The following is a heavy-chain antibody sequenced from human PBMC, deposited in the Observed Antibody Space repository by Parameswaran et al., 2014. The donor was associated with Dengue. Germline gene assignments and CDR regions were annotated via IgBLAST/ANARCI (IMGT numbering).Heavy chain of an antibody. CDR3: AGGVGYDILTGYSNDAFDI. CDR2: ISSSGSTI. D-gene: IGHD3-9*01. V-gene: IGHV3-48*03. Sequence: WIRQPQEGLEWVSYISSSGSTIYYADSVKGRFTISRDNAKNSLYLQMNSLRAEDTAVYYCAGGVGYDILTGYSNDAFDIWGQGTMVTVSS. J-gene: IGHJ3*02.